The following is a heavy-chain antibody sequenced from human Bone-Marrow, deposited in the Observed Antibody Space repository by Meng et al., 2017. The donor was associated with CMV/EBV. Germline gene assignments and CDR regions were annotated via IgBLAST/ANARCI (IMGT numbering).Heavy chain of an antibody. V-gene: IGHV4-4*07. Sequence: VQREVAGAGLVKPSETLSLTCTVSGGSSSSYYWSWSRQPAGKGLELIGRIYTSGSTNYNPSLKSRVTMSVDTSKNQFSLKLSSVTAADTAVYYCARDVSSVTWFDPWGQGTLVTVSS. CDR2: IYTSGST. CDR1: GGSSSSYY. J-gene: IGHJ5*02. CDR3: ARDVSSVTWFDP. D-gene: IGHD4-11*01.